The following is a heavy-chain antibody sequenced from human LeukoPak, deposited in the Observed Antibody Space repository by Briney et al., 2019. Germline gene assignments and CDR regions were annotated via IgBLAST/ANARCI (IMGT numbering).Heavy chain of an antibody. D-gene: IGHD6-13*01. V-gene: IGHV1-69*13. CDR3: ARDRSIAAAGTVRSGMDV. CDR1: GGTFSIYA. Sequence: SVKVSCKASGGTFSIYAISWVRQAPGQGLEWTGGIIPIFGTANYAQKFQGRVTITADESTSTAYMELSSLRSEDTAVYYCARDRSIAAAGTVRSGMDVWGQGTTVTVSS. CDR2: IIPIFGTA. J-gene: IGHJ6*02.